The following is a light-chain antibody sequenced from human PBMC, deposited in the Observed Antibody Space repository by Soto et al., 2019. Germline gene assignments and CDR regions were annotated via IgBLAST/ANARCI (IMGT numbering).Light chain of an antibody. CDR3: QQLNSYLT. Sequence: DIQLTQSPSFLSASVGDRVTITCRASQGISSYLAWYQQKPGKAPKLLIYAASTLQSGVPSRVSGSGSGTEFTLTIGSLQPEDFATYYWQQLNSYLTFGGGTKVEIK. J-gene: IGKJ4*01. V-gene: IGKV1-9*01. CDR1: QGISSY. CDR2: AAS.